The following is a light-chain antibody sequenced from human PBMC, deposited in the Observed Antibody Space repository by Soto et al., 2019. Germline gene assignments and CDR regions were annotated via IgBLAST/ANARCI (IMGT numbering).Light chain of an antibody. J-gene: IGKJ1*01. CDR1: QGISRS. CDR3: QHYNSYSEA. V-gene: IGKV1D-16*01. Sequence: DIQMTQSPSSVSASVGDRVTISCQASQGISRSLAWYQQKPGKAPKLLIYAASSLQSGVPSRFSGSGSGTEFTLTISSLQPDDFATYYCQHYNSYSEAFGQGTKVDI. CDR2: AAS.